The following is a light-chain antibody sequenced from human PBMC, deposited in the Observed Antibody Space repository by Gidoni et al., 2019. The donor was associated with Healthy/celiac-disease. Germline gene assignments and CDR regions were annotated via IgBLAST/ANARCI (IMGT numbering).Light chain of an antibody. J-gene: IGKJ3*01. CDR1: QSVSSSY. Sequence: DIVLTQSPGTLSLSPGERASLSCRASQSVSSSYLAWYQQKPGQAPRLLIYGASSRATGIPDRFSGSGSGTDFTLTISRLEPEDFAVYYCQQYGSSSFTFGPXTKVDIK. V-gene: IGKV3-20*01. CDR2: GAS. CDR3: QQYGSSSFT.